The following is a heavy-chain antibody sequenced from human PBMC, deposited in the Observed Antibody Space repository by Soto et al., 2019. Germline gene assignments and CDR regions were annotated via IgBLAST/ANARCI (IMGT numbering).Heavy chain of an antibody. CDR1: GGSISSCDYY. CDR2: IYYSGST. J-gene: IGHJ6*02. V-gene: IGHV4-30-4*01. CDR3: ARATSPELLLSGLDV. D-gene: IGHD2-15*01. Sequence: NPSETLSLTCTVSGGSISSCDYYWSWIRQPPGKGLEWIGYIYYSGSTYYNPSLKSRVTISVDTSKNQFSLKLSSVTAADTAVYYWARATSPELLLSGLDVWGQGTTVTVSS.